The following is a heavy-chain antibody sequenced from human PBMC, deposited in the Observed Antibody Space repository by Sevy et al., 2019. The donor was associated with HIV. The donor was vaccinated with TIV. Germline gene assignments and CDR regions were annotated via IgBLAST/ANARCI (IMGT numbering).Heavy chain of an antibody. J-gene: IGHJ4*02. Sequence: GGSLRLSCAASGFIFNDAWMSWVRQAPGKGLEWIGRIRSKTDGGTTDSAAPVKGRFTISRDDSKNTLYLQMNSLKTEDLGIYYCTTTVAAREHLDYWGQGTLVTISS. CDR3: TTTVAAREHLDY. CDR2: IRSKTDGGTT. CDR1: GFIFNDAW. V-gene: IGHV3-15*01. D-gene: IGHD2-21*01.